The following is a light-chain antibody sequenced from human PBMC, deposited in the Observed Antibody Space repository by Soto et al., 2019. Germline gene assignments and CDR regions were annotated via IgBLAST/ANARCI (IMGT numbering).Light chain of an antibody. V-gene: IGKV1-9*01. CDR1: QGINSY. CDR3: LQVQSYPLT. Sequence: DIQLTQYPSFMSASVGDRVTITCRASQGINSYLAWFQQKPGQAPKLLIYGASTLQSWVPSRFSGSGSGTEFTLTISYLQTGDFATYYCLQVQSYPLTFGGGTKVEI. CDR2: GAS. J-gene: IGKJ4*01.